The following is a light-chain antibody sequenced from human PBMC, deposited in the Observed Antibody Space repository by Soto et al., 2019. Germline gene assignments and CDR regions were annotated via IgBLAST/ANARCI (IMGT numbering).Light chain of an antibody. CDR3: LSYTSSYTVV. Sequence: QSALTQPASVSGSPGQSITISCTGSSSDVGTQNYVSWYQQHPDKAPKLMIYEVSDRPSGVSNRFSGSKSGNTASLPISGVQAEDEADYYCLSYTSSYTVVFGGGTKLTVL. CDR1: SSDVGTQNY. J-gene: IGLJ2*01. CDR2: EVS. V-gene: IGLV2-14*01.